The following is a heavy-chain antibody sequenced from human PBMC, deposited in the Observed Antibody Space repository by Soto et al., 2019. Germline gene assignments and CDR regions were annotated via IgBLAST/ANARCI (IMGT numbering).Heavy chain of an antibody. J-gene: IGHJ5*02. Sequence: SETLSLTCSVSGGSISYNSYYWGWIRQPPGKGLEWVGGIFYTGTTYYSPSLKDRVTTSVDTSKNSFSLNLTSVTAADTAVYFCARLVVVAPVANAWGQGTLVTVSS. D-gene: IGHD2-2*01. V-gene: IGHV4-39*02. CDR3: ARLVVVAPVANA. CDR2: IFYTGTT. CDR1: GGSISYNSYY.